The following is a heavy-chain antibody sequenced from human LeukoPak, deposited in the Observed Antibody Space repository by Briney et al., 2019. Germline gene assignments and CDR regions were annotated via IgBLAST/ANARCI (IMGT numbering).Heavy chain of an antibody. Sequence: PSETLSLTCTVSGDSISTSSYYWGWVRQAPGKGLEWVSSISSSSSYIYYADSVKGRFTISRDNAKNSLYLQMNSLRAEDTAVYYCARSLDYWGQGTLVTVSS. CDR1: GDSISTSSYY. CDR3: ARSLDY. J-gene: IGHJ4*02. CDR2: ISSSSSYI. V-gene: IGHV3-21*01.